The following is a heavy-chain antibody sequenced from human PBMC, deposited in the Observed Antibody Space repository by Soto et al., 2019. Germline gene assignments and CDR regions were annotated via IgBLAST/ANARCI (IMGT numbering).Heavy chain of an antibody. V-gene: IGHV4-59*01. CDR1: GGSISSYY. CDR2: IYHSGST. J-gene: IGHJ3*02. Sequence: SETLSLTCTVSGGSISSYYWSWIRQPPGKGLEWIGYIYHSGSTNYNPSLXXXXXXXXXXXXXQFSLKLSSATAADTAVYYCARVVSVLLVVAFDIWAQGTMVTVSS. CDR3: ARVVSVLLVVAFDI. D-gene: IGHD3-16*01.